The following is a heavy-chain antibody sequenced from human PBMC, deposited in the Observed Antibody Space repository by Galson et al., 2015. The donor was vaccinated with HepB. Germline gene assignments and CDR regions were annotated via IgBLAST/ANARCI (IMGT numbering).Heavy chain of an antibody. CDR3: ARILSGYFDY. D-gene: IGHD3-10*01. V-gene: IGHV2-70*01. CDR2: IDWDDDK. J-gene: IGHJ4*02. Sequence: PALVKPTQTLTLTCTFSGFSLSATGMCVSWIRQPPGKALEWLALIDWDDDKFYSTSLKTRLTISKDTSKNQVVLTMTNMDPVDTATYYCARILSGYFDYWGQGTLVTVSS. CDR1: GFSLSATGMC.